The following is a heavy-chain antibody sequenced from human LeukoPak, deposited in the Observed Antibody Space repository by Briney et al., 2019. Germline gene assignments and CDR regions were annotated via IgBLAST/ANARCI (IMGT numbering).Heavy chain of an antibody. CDR1: GYTFTSYA. CDR2: ISAYNGYT. V-gene: IGHV1-18*01. Sequence: ASVKVSCKASGYTFTSYAISWVRQAPGQGLEWIGWISAYNGYTNYAQNLQGRVTMTTDTSTSTAYMELTSLRSDDTAVYYCARALARDVYNINWFDPWGQGTLVTVSS. D-gene: IGHD5-24*01. CDR3: ARALARDVYNINWFDP. J-gene: IGHJ5*02.